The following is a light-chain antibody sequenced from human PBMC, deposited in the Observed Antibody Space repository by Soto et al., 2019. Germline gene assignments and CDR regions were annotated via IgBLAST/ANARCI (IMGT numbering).Light chain of an antibody. CDR1: SGHSCYV. CDR2: INSDGSH. Sequence: QPVLTQSPSASASLGASVKLTCTLSSGHSCYVIAWHQQQPEKAPRYLMKINSDGSHNKGDGIPDRFSGSSSGAERYLTISSLQSEDEADYYCQTWGTGIQVFGGGTKLTVL. CDR3: QTWGTGIQV. J-gene: IGLJ3*02. V-gene: IGLV4-69*01.